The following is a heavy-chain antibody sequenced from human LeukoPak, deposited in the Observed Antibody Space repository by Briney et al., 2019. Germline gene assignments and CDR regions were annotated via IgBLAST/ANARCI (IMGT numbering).Heavy chain of an antibody. D-gene: IGHD2-15*01. J-gene: IGHJ5*02. CDR3: ARGYCSGGSCYFEFWFDP. V-gene: IGHV4-61*02. Sequence: PSETLSLTCTVSGGSISSGSYYWSWIRQPAGKGLEWIGRIYTSGSTNYNPSLKSRVSISLDTSKNQFSLKLTSMTAADTAVYYCARGYCSGGSCYFEFWFDPWGQGTLVTVSS. CDR2: IYTSGST. CDR1: GGSISSGSYY.